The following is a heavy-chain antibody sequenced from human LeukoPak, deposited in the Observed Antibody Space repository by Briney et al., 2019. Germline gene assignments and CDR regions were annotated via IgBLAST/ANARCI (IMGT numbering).Heavy chain of an antibody. CDR2: MWDDGTNE. J-gene: IGHJ4*02. CDR3: ARFSDDFWSGLFWSFDY. Sequence: GGSLRLSCTASGFNFGIYGMHWVRQAPGKGLEWVAVMWDDGTNEYYVESVKGRFTISRDNAKNSLYLQMNSLRAEDTAVYYCARFSDDFWSGLFWSFDYWGRGTLVTVSS. D-gene: IGHD3-3*01. V-gene: IGHV3-33*03. CDR1: GFNFGIYG.